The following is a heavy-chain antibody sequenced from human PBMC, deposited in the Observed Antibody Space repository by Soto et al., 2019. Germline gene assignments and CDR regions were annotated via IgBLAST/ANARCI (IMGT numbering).Heavy chain of an antibody. CDR1: GFTFSSYG. Sequence: GGSLRLSCAASGFTFSSYGMHWVRQAPGKGLEWVAVIWYDGSNKYYADSVKGRFTISRDNSKNTLYLQMNSLRAEDTAVYYCARDYAYYYDSSGYIDYWGQGTLVTVSS. CDR3: ARDYAYYYDSSGYIDY. J-gene: IGHJ4*02. CDR2: IWYDGSNK. D-gene: IGHD3-22*01. V-gene: IGHV3-33*01.